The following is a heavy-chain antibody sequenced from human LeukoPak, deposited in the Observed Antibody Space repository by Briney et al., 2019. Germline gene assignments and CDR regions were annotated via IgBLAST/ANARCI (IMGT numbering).Heavy chain of an antibody. J-gene: IGHJ5*02. CDR3: ARPRTSSSEGNWFDP. Sequence: SETLSLTCTVSGGSISSYYWSWIRQPPGKGLEWIGSIYYSGSTYYNPSLKSRVTISVDTSKNQFSLKLSSVTAADTAVYYCARPRTSSSEGNWFDPWGQGTLVTVSS. CDR2: IYYSGST. V-gene: IGHV4-39*01. CDR1: GGSISSYY. D-gene: IGHD6-13*01.